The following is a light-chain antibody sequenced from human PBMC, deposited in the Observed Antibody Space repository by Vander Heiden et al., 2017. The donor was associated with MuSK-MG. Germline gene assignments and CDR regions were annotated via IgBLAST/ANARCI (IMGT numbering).Light chain of an antibody. Sequence: QSALTQPASVSGSPGQSITISCTVTSSYVGGYNYVSWYQPHPGKAPKLMIYDVRNRPSGVSNRFSGSKSGNTASLTISGLQAEDEADYYCSSYTSSSTLEGYVFGTGTKVTVL. CDR1: SSYVGGYNY. J-gene: IGLJ1*01. CDR3: SSYTSSSTLEGYV. V-gene: IGLV2-14*03. CDR2: DVR.